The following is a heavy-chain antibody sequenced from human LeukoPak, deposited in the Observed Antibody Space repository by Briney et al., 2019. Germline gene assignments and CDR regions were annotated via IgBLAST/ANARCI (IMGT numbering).Heavy chain of an antibody. CDR3: ARVCPYCSSTSCSPGGMDV. CDR1: GGSSNSYY. V-gene: IGHV4-59*01. Sequence: SVTLSFTSSVAGGSSNSYYWSWIRQPPGKGLEWMGYTYYSGSTYYNQSLKSRIIISVNTSKNKFSLKLSSVTASDTAVYYCARVCPYCSSTSCSPGGMDVWGKGTTVTVSS. J-gene: IGHJ6*04. D-gene: IGHD2-2*01. CDR2: TYYSGST.